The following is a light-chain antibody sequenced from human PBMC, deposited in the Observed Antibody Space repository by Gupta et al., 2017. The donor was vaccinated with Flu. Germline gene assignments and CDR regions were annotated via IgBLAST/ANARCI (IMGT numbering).Light chain of an antibody. V-gene: IGKV1-5*03. CDR1: QNIKTW. Sequence: DYQMTQSPSTLSASVGDRDTITCRASQNIKTWLAWFQRTPGEAPKLLIYRASTLETGVPSRFSGSGSGTEFTLTISSLQPDDFATYYCNHYYGPWTFGQGTKVEIK. CDR2: RAS. J-gene: IGKJ1*01. CDR3: NHYYGPWT.